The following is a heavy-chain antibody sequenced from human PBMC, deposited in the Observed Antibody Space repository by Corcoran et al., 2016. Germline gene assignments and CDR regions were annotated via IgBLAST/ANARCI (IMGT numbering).Heavy chain of an antibody. CDR3: ARDLKTEGCSSTSCYA. D-gene: IGHD2-2*01. V-gene: IGHV4-39*07. J-gene: IGHJ5*02. CDR1: GGSISSSSYY. CDR2: IYYSGST. Sequence: QLQLQESGPGLVKPSETLSLTCTVSGGSISSSSYYWGWIRQPPGKGLEWIGSIYYSGSTYYNPSLKSRVTISVDTPKNQFSLKLSSVTAADTAVYYCARDLKTEGCSSTSCYAWGQGTLVTVSS.